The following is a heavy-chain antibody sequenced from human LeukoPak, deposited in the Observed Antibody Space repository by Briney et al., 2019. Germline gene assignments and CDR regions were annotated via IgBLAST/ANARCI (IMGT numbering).Heavy chain of an antibody. CDR1: GFTFSSYW. J-gene: IGHJ6*03. Sequence: PGGSLRLSCAASGFTFSSYWMSWVRQAPGKGLEWVANIKQDGSEKYYVDSVKGRFTISRDNAKNSLYLQMNSLRAEDTAVYYCAREGIRYFDWLLRRYYYMDVWGKGTTVTISS. CDR3: AREGIRYFDWLLRRYYYMDV. V-gene: IGHV3-7*01. CDR2: IKQDGSEK. D-gene: IGHD3-9*01.